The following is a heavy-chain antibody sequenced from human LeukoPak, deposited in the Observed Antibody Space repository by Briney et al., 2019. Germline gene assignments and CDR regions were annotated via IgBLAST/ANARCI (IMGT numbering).Heavy chain of an antibody. CDR2: VIPIFGTA. CDR1: GGTFSSYA. J-gene: IGHJ4*02. Sequence: SVKVSCKASGGTFSSYAISWVRQAPGQGLEWMGGVIPIFGTANYAQKFQGRVTITADESTSTAYMELSSLRSEDTAVYYCASLIAVAGTTGTGYWGQGTLVTVSS. D-gene: IGHD6-19*01. V-gene: IGHV1-69*13. CDR3: ASLIAVAGTTGTGY.